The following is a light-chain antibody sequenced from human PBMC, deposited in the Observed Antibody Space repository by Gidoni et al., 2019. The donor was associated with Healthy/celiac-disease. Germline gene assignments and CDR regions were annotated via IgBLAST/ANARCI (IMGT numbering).Light chain of an antibody. CDR3: QQRSNWPGYT. CDR1: QSVSSY. V-gene: IGKV3-11*01. J-gene: IGKJ2*01. CDR2: DAS. Sequence: EIVLTKSPATLSLSLGERATLSCRASQSVSSYLAWYQQKPGQAPRLLIYDASNRATGIPARFSGSGSGTDFTLTISSLEPEDFAVYYCQQRSNWPGYTFGQGTKLEIK.